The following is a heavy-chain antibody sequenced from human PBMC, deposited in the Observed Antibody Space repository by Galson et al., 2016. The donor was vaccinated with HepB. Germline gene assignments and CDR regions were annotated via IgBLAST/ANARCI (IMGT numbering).Heavy chain of an antibody. V-gene: IGHV3-23*01. CDR1: GFTFSSYS. D-gene: IGHD3-9*01. CDR3: ARVLRYFDYLPIDY. Sequence: SLRLSCAASGFTFSSYSMGWVRQAPGKGLEWVSGISGSGGSTYYADSVKGRFTISRDNSKNTLYLQMNSLRAEDTAVYYCARVLRYFDYLPIDYWGQGTLVTVSS. J-gene: IGHJ4*02. CDR2: ISGSGGST.